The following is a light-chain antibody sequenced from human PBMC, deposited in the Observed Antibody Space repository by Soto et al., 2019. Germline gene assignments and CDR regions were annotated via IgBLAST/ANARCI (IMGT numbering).Light chain of an antibody. CDR3: QQRMNRIT. Sequence: IVLPQSHATLSVSPGDRVTLSCRASQSVDINLAWYQQRSGQAPRLLIYAASSRATGIPDRFSGSGSGTDFTLTISSLEPEDFAVYYCQQRMNRITFGQGTRLAIK. CDR2: AAS. J-gene: IGKJ5*01. CDR1: QSVDIN. V-gene: IGKV3-11*01.